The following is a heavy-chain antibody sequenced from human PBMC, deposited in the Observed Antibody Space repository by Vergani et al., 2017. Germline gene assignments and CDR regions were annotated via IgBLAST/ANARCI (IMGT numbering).Heavy chain of an antibody. CDR2: INHSGST. CDR3: ARAPAYYDFWSGSYTPHYYYYYMDV. Sequence: QVQLHQWGAGLLKPSETLSLTCAVYGGSFSGYYWSWIRPPPGKGLEWIGEINHSGSTNYNPSLKSRVTISVDTSKNQFSLKLSSVTAADTAVYYCARAPAYYDFWSGSYTPHYYYYYMDVWGKGTTVTVSS. D-gene: IGHD3-3*01. CDR1: GGSFSGYY. V-gene: IGHV4-34*01. J-gene: IGHJ6*03.